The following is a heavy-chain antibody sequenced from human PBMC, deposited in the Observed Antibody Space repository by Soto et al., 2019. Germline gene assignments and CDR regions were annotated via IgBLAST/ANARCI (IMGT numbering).Heavy chain of an antibody. D-gene: IGHD3-10*01. V-gene: IGHV3-72*01. CDR2: TRNKEKSYTT. CDR1: GFRFSDHY. J-gene: IGHJ6*02. CDR3: ARAASETFDYRYGLDV. Sequence: PGGSLRLSCAAYGFRFSDHYMDWVRQAPGKGLEWVGRTRNKEKSYTTEYAASVKGRFTISRDDSKNSLYLQMSSLKIEDTALYYCARAASETFDYRYGLDVWGQGTTVTVS.